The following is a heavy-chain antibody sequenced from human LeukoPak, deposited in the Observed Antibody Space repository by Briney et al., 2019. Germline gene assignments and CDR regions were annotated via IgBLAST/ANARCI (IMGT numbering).Heavy chain of an antibody. Sequence: GGSLRLSCAASGFTFSDHYMDWVRQAPGKGLEWVANIKQDGSEKYYVDSVKGRFTISRDNAKNSLYLQMNSLRAEDTAVYFCAKAWYGAYIDDYWGQGTLVTVSS. J-gene: IGHJ4*02. V-gene: IGHV3-7*03. CDR2: IKQDGSEK. CDR1: GFTFSDHY. CDR3: AKAWYGAYIDDY. D-gene: IGHD4-17*01.